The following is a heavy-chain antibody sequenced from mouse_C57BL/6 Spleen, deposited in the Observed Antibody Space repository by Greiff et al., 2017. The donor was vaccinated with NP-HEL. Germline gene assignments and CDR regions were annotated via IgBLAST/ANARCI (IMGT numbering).Heavy chain of an antibody. CDR2: IYPGSGST. CDR3: ARYGDGYRLYAMDY. V-gene: IGHV1-55*01. CDR1: GYTFTSYW. D-gene: IGHD2-3*01. Sequence: QVQLQQSGAELVKPGASVKMSCKASGYTFTSYWITWVKQRPGQGLEWIGDIYPGSGSTNYNEKFKSKATLTVDTSSSTAYMQLSSLTSEDSAVYYCARYGDGYRLYAMDYWGQGTSVTVSS. J-gene: IGHJ4*01.